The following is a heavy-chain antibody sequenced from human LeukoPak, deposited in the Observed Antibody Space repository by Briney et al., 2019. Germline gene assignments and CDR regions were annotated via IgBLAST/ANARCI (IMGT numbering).Heavy chain of an antibody. CDR1: GGSISSSSYY. J-gene: IGHJ4*02. CDR3: ARDNRRGLLTGYYSFDY. D-gene: IGHD3-9*01. Sequence: SSETLSLTCTVSGGSISSSSYYWGWIRRPPGKGLEWIGSIYYSGSTYYNPSLKSRVTISVDTSKNQFSLKLSSVTAADTAVYYCARDNRRGLLTGYYSFDYWGQGTLVTVSS. CDR2: IYYSGST. V-gene: IGHV4-39*07.